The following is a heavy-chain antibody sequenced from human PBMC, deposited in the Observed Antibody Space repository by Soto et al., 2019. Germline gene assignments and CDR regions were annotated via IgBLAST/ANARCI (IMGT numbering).Heavy chain of an antibody. Sequence: LRLSCAASGFTFRTYAMNWVRQAPGKGLEWVSGISGAGGGAYYAGSVKGRFTISRDNSKNTLYLQMNSLRAEDTAVYYCAKDRTVYYDFWSGPPSLDVWGQGTTVTV. J-gene: IGHJ6*02. CDR2: ISGAGGGA. CDR3: AKDRTVYYDFWSGPPSLDV. D-gene: IGHD3-3*01. V-gene: IGHV3-23*01. CDR1: GFTFRTYA.